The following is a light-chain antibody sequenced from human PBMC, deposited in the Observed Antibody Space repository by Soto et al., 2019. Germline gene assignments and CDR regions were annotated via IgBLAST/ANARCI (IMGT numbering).Light chain of an antibody. Sequence: DIQLTQSPSFLSASVGDRVTITCRASQGTSSYLAWYQQKPGKAPNLLIYATSTLQSGVPSRFSGSGSGTEFTLTISNLQPEDFASYYCLQLYSYRLTFGGGTKVEIK. V-gene: IGKV1-9*01. CDR2: ATS. CDR3: LQLYSYRLT. J-gene: IGKJ4*01. CDR1: QGTSSY.